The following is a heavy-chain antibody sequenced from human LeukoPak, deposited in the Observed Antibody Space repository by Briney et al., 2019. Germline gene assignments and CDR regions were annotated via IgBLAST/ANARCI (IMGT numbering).Heavy chain of an antibody. CDR3: ARAYSSSSGYYYMDV. J-gene: IGHJ6*03. D-gene: IGHD6-13*01. CDR1: GGTFSSYA. V-gene: IGHV1-69*06. CDR2: IIPIFGTA. Sequence: SVKVSCKASGGTFSSYAISWVRQAPGQGLEWMGRIIPIFGTANYVQKFQGRVTITADKSTSTAYMELSSLRSEDTAVYYCARAYSSSSGYYYMDVWGKGTTVTVSS.